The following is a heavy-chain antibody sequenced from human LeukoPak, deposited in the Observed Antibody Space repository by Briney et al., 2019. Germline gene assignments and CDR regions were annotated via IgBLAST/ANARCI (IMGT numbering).Heavy chain of an antibody. CDR2: IYYSKNT. V-gene: IGHV4-39*01. D-gene: IGHD5-18*01. Sequence: SETLSLTCTVSGGSISSSSAYWGWIRQPPGKGLVWIGSIYYSKNTYYNPSLKSRVTISADTSKNQFSLTLGSVSATDTAVYYCVSPRGFSYGYFDYWGQGTLVSVSS. J-gene: IGHJ4*02. CDR3: VSPRGFSYGYFDY. CDR1: GGSISSSSAY.